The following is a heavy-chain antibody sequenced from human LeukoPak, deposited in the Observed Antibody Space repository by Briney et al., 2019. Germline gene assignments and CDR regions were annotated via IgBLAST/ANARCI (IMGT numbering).Heavy chain of an antibody. J-gene: IGHJ5*02. Sequence: SETLSLTCTVSGGSIITGSWSWSWIRQSPGKGLEWIGTFHYSGNTYYNLSLKSRVTISVDTSKNQFSLNLRSVTAADTAVYFCARLPTGYPNWFDVWGQGTLVTVSS. CDR2: FHYSGNT. D-gene: IGHD3-9*01. CDR3: ARLPTGYPNWFDV. V-gene: IGHV4-39*01. CDR1: GGSIITGSWS.